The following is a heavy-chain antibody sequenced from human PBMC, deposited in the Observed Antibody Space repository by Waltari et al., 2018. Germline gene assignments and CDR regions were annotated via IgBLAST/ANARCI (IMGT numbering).Heavy chain of an antibody. V-gene: IGHV3-7*01. J-gene: IGHJ6*03. D-gene: IGHD1-1*01. Sequence: EVQLVESGGGLVQPGGSLRLSCAAPGFTFSRFWMSWVSQAPGKGLEWVANIKEDGSEKHYVDSVKGRFTISRDNAKNSLYLQMNILEADDTAVYYCARDENWNYYYMDVWGKGTTVTVSS. CDR2: IKEDGSEK. CDR3: ARDENWNYYYMDV. CDR1: GFTFSRFW.